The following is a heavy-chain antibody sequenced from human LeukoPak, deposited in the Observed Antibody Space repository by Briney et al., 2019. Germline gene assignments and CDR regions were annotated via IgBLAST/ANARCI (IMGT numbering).Heavy chain of an antibody. CDR1: GFAFSSYA. J-gene: IGHJ6*02. Sequence: GGSLRLSCAASGFAFSSYAMNWVHQAPGKGLEWVSAISGSGGSTYYADSVKGRFTISRDNSKNTLYLQMNSLRAEDTAVYYCAKGLRNYYYHGMDVWGQGTTVTVSS. CDR3: AKGLRNYYYHGMDV. CDR2: ISGSGGST. D-gene: IGHD4-17*01. V-gene: IGHV3-23*01.